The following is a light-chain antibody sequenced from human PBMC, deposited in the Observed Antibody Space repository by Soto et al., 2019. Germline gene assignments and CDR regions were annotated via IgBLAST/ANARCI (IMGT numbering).Light chain of an antibody. Sequence: EIVLTQSPDTLSLSPGERAIFSCRTSQTIGSSLAWYQHKPGQAPRLLIYDASKRATGIPASFSGSGSGTDFTLTISSLEPEDFAVYFCQQRSKWPVTFGPGTTVEIK. J-gene: IGKJ3*01. V-gene: IGKV3-11*01. CDR3: QQRSKWPVT. CDR2: DAS. CDR1: QTIGSS.